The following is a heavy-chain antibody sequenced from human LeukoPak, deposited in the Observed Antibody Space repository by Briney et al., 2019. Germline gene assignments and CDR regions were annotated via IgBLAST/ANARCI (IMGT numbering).Heavy chain of an antibody. Sequence: GASVKVSCKASGYTFTTYDINWVRQATGQGLEWMGWMNPNSGNTGYAQKFQGRVTMTRNTSISTAYMELSSLRSEDTAVYYCARGWRSSENWLDPWGQGTLVTVSS. CDR1: GYTFTTYD. CDR2: MNPNSGNT. D-gene: IGHD6-6*01. CDR3: ARGWRSSENWLDP. V-gene: IGHV1-8*01. J-gene: IGHJ5*02.